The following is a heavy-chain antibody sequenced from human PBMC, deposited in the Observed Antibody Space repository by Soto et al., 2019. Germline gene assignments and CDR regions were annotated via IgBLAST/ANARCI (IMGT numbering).Heavy chain of an antibody. D-gene: IGHD4-17*01. J-gene: IGHJ6*02. V-gene: IGHV5-51*01. CDR2: TYPGASDI. CDR1: GYTFTNYW. Sequence: EVQLVQSGAEVKKPGESLKISCKASGYTFTNYWIAWVRQMPGKGLEWMGITYPGASDIRYSPAFQGQVTIAADKSINTAYLQWRSLKASDSAMYYGARTTEGAYGMDVWGQGTTVSVSS. CDR3: ARTTEGAYGMDV.